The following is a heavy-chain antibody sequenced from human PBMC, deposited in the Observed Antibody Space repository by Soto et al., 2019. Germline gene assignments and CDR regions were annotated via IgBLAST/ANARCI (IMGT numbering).Heavy chain of an antibody. J-gene: IGHJ6*02. Sequence: SETLSLTCSVFGDSISNIGYYWNWIRQRPGKGLEWIGYIYYSGSPYYNLSLKSRVTISLDTSKNQFSLTLSSVTPADTAVYYCARIRRDRGWMDVWGQGTTVTVSS. D-gene: IGHD3-22*01. V-gene: IGHV4-31*03. CDR3: ARIRRDRGWMDV. CDR1: GDSISNIGYY. CDR2: IYYSGSP.